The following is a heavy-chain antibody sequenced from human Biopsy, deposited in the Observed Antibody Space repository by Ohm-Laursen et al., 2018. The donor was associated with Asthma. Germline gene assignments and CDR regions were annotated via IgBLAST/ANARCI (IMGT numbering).Heavy chain of an antibody. V-gene: IGHV3-11*06. CDR3: AMGTSGTTALY. J-gene: IGHJ4*02. CDR1: GFTFDEYY. D-gene: IGHD1-1*01. CDR2: MRISDWGRHT. Sequence: SLRLSCAASGFTFDEYYLIYIRQVPGKGLEWVSWMRISDWGRHTDYGDSVKGRFTISIDNGKKSVFLQMNGLRADDSGVYYCAMGTSGTTALYWGQGTLVTVSS.